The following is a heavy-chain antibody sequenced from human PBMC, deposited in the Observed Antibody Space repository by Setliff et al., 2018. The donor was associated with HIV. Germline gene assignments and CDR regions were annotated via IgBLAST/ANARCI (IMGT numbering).Heavy chain of an antibody. CDR1: GYTFIDKY. D-gene: IGHD2-8*01. Sequence: ASVKVSCKASGYTFIDKYMHWVRQAPGKGLHWMGRIDPENDETKYSQKFQVRFTMTADRSTDTAYMELSGLRSEDTAIYYCVLYSTGASWFDYWGQGTLVTVSS. CDR3: VLYSTGASWFDY. CDR2: IDPENDET. J-gene: IGHJ4*02. V-gene: IGHV1-69-2*01.